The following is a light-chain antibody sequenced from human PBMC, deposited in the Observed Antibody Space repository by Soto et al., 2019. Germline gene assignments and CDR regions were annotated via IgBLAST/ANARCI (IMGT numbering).Light chain of an antibody. CDR3: CSYGGSRAV. CDR2: EVS. Sequence: QSALTQPASVSGSPGQSITISCTGTSSDVGSHNLVSWYQQHPGQAPKLMIYEVSKRPLGVSTRFSASKSGNTASLTISGRQAEDEADYYCCSYGGSRAVFGGGTQLTSS. J-gene: IGLJ7*01. CDR1: SSDVGSHNL. V-gene: IGLV2-23*02.